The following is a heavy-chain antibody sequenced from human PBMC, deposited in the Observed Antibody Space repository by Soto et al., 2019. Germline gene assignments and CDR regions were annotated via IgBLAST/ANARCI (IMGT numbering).Heavy chain of an antibody. CDR2: IRSQPYGGTA. V-gene: IGHV3-49*03. CDR3: IGSFPF. J-gene: IGHJ4*02. Sequence: SLRLSCTASGFPFGNFLMSWFRQAPGKGMEWVGFIRSQPYGGTAVYAASVRGRFTTSRDDSKGIAYLQMNSLQTEDSGVYYCIGSFPFWGQGTLVTVSS. CDR1: GFPFGNFL. D-gene: IGHD3-10*01.